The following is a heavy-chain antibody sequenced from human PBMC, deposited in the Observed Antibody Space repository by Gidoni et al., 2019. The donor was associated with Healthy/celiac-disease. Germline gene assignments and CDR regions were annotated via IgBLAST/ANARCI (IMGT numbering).Heavy chain of an antibody. J-gene: IGHJ6*02. CDR3: ARPTPYSSSSGYYYYGMDV. CDR1: GGTFSSYA. D-gene: IGHD6-6*01. CDR2: IIPTFGTA. Sequence: QVQLVQSGAEVKKPGSSVKVSCTASGGTFSSYAISWVRQAPGQGLEWMGGIIPTFGTANYAQKFQGRVTITADESTSTAYMELSSLRSEDTAVYYCARPTPYSSSSGYYYYGMDVWGQGTTVTVSS. V-gene: IGHV1-69*01.